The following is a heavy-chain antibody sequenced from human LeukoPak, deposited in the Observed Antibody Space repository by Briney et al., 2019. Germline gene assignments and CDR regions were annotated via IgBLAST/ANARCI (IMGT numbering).Heavy chain of an antibody. J-gene: IGHJ4*02. Sequence: PGGSLRLSCAASGFTFSSYGMHWVRQAPGKGLEWVAGISYDGSNKYYADSVKGRFTISRDNSKNTLYLQMNSLRAEDTAVYYCAKDGGIAVAGPRYFDYWGQGTLVTVSS. V-gene: IGHV3-30*18. CDR3: AKDGGIAVAGPRYFDY. CDR1: GFTFSSYG. D-gene: IGHD6-19*01. CDR2: ISYDGSNK.